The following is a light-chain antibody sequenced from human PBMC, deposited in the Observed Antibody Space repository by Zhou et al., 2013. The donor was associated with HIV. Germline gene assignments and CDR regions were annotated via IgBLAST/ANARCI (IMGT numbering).Light chain of an antibody. CDR1: QSVSSSN. Sequence: EIVLTQSPGTLSLSPGERATLSCRASQSVSSSNLAWYQQTPGQAPRLLIYGASIRATGIPARFSGSGSGTEFTLTISSLQSEDFAVYYCQQYNNWPQTFGQGTKVEIK. CDR2: GAS. J-gene: IGKJ1*01. CDR3: QQYNNWPQT. V-gene: IGKV3-15*01.